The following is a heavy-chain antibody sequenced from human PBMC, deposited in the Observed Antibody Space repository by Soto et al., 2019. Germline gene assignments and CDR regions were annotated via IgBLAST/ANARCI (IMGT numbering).Heavy chain of an antibody. CDR3: AADLNSSGPGWFAP. CDR1: GFTFTSSA. V-gene: IGHV1-58*01. J-gene: IGHJ5*02. Sequence: ASVKVSCKASGFTFTSSAVQWVRQARGQRLEWIGWIVVGSGNTNYAQKFQERVTITRDMSTSTAYMELSSLRSEDTAVYYCAADLNSSGPGWFAPWGQGTLVTVSS. CDR2: IVVGSGNT. D-gene: IGHD6-19*01.